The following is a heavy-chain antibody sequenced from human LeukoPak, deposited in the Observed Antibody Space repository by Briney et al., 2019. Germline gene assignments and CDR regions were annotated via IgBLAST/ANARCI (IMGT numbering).Heavy chain of an antibody. CDR1: GGSISPYY. Sequence: SETLPLTCTVSGGSISPYYGSWIRQPPGKALEWIGFIYYTGSTNYNPSLKSRVTISLDTSKNQFSLRPSSVTAADTAVYYCARQRMGSECYFDNWGQGTLVTVSS. V-gene: IGHV4-59*08. CDR3: ARQRMGSECYFDN. D-gene: IGHD2-15*01. J-gene: IGHJ4*02. CDR2: IYYTGST.